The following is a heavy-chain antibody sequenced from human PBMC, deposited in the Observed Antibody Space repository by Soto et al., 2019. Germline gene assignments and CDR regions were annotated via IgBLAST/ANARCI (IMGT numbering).Heavy chain of an antibody. CDR1: GDSITSNSYF. J-gene: IGHJ4*02. CDR2: IYYSGTT. Sequence: LSLTCTVSGDSITSNSYFWAWIRQPPGKGLEWIGSIYYSGTTYYNPSLKSRVTISVDRSKNQFSLQLTSVTAADTALYFCARHDNMPLGLTYFDFWGQGTLVTVSS. D-gene: IGHD1-1*01. CDR3: ARHDNMPLGLTYFDF. V-gene: IGHV4-39*01.